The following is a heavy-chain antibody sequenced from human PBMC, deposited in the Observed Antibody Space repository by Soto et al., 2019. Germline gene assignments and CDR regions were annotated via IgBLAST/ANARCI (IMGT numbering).Heavy chain of an antibody. J-gene: IGHJ5*02. Sequence: QITLKESGPPLVKPTQTLTLTCTFSGFSLSTSGVGVGWIRQPPGKALECLALIYWDDDKRYSPSLKSRTSITKDTSTNRVVRTMTNMEPVDTATYYCAHTDSPNWNVFGPWGQGTLVTVSS. V-gene: IGHV2-5*02. CDR3: AHTDSPNWNVFGP. CDR1: GFSLSTSGVG. D-gene: IGHD1-20*01. CDR2: IYWDDDK.